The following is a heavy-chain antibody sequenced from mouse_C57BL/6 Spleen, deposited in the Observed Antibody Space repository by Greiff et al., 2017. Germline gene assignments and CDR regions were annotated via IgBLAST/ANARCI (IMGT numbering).Heavy chain of an antibody. CDR1: GFTFSDYY. V-gene: IGHV5-16*01. J-gene: IGHJ1*03. Sequence: DVKLVESEGGLVQPGSSMKLSCTASGFTFSDYYMAWVRQVPEKGLEWVANINYDGSSTYYLDSLKSRFIISRDNAKNILYLQMSSLKSEDTATYYCARVGDSNYWYFDVWGTGTTVTVSS. D-gene: IGHD2-5*01. CDR3: ARVGDSNYWYFDV. CDR2: INYDGSST.